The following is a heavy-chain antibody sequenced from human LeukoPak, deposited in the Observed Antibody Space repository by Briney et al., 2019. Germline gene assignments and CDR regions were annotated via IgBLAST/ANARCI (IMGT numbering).Heavy chain of an antibody. V-gene: IGHV3-64*01. CDR2: ISSSGDST. CDR1: GFTFSSYI. J-gene: IGHJ4*02. Sequence: GGSLRLSCAASGFTFSSYIMHWVRQAPGKGLEYASAISSSGDSTYYANSVKGRFTISRDNSKNTLYLQMGSLRLEDMAVYYCASGSKGGSYYDYWGQATLVSVSS. CDR3: ASGSKGGSYYDY. D-gene: IGHD1-26*01.